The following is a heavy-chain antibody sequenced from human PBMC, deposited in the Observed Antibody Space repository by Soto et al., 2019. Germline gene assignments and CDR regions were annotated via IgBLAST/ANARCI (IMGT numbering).Heavy chain of an antibody. CDR3: ARVGCSSTSCYQAWFDP. CDR1: GGSISSGGYS. V-gene: IGHV4-30-2*01. J-gene: IGHJ5*02. Sequence: QLQLQESGSGLVKPSQTLSLTCAVSGGSISSGGYSWSWIRQPPGKGLEWIGYIYHSGSTYYNPSLKRRVTISVDRSKNQFSLKLSSVTAADTAVYYCARVGCSSTSCYQAWFDPWGQGTLVTVSS. CDR2: IYHSGST. D-gene: IGHD2-2*01.